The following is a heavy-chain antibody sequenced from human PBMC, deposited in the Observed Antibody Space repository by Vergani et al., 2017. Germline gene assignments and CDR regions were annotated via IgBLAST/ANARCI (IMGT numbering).Heavy chain of an antibody. CDR3: ARDLGIRLRLLDH. J-gene: IGHJ4*02. Sequence: QLQLQESGPGLVKPSETLSLPCSVSGGSISGSIYSWGWIRQPPVKGLEWIGRVYYSGSTYYHPSLKSRVTISVDTSRNQFSLKLSSVTAADTALYYCARDLGIRLRLLDHWGQGTLVTVSS. D-gene: IGHD5-12*01. CDR1: GGSISGSIYS. V-gene: IGHV4-39*07. CDR2: VYYSGST.